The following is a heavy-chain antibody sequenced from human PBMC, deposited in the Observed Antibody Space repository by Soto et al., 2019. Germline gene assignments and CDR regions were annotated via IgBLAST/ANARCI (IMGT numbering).Heavy chain of an antibody. CDR2: IYHSGST. Sequence: QVQLQESGPGLVKPSQTLSVTCTVSGASISSGSYYWNWIRHHPGKGLEWIGYIYHSGSTNYNPSLKSRVTTSVDTSRNQFSLKLGSVTAADTAVYFSAREGGGGVDDWGQGTLVTVSS. CDR1: GASISSGSYY. J-gene: IGHJ4*02. V-gene: IGHV4-31*03. D-gene: IGHD1-26*01. CDR3: AREGGGGVDD.